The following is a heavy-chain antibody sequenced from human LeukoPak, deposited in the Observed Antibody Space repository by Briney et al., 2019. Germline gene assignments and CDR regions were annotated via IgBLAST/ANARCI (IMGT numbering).Heavy chain of an antibody. CDR1: GFTFSSYA. D-gene: IGHD2-2*01. CDR2: ISGSGGST. V-gene: IGHV3-23*01. J-gene: IGHJ4*02. CDR3: AKDGNTQLALFDY. Sequence: RGGSLRLSCAASGFTFSSYAMSWVRQAPGKGLEWVSAISGSGGSTYYADSVKGRFTISRGNSKNTLYLQMNSLRAEDTAVYYCAKDGNTQLALFDYWGQGTLVTVSS.